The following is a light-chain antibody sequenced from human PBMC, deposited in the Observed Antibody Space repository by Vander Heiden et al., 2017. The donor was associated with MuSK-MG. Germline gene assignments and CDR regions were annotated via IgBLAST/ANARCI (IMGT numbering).Light chain of an antibody. Sequence: LPVLTQPPSASALLGASIKLTCNLSSEPSTYPIEWHQQIPGRPPQYRLKFKSDGSHRRAYGIPDRFMGSSSGADRYLTFSNFQSDDDAEYHCGESHTIDGQVGYVFETGTKVTVL. CDR3: GESHTIDGQVGYV. CDR1: SEPSTYP. CDR2: FKSDGSH. J-gene: IGLJ1*01. V-gene: IGLV4-3*01.